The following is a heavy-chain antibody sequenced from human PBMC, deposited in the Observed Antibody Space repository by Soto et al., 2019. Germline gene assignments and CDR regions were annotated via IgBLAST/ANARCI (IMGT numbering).Heavy chain of an antibody. D-gene: IGHD6-13*01. CDR1: GYSFTNYN. CDR3: ARGYGSSSFEP. J-gene: IGHJ5*02. CDR2: INGGNGYT. V-gene: IGHV1-3*01. Sequence: ASVKVSCKASGYSFTNYNIYWLRQAPGQRLEWMGWINGGNGYTKYSQIFQGRVTFTRDTSATTVYMELSSLRSEDTAVYYCARGYGSSSFEPWGQGALVTVSS.